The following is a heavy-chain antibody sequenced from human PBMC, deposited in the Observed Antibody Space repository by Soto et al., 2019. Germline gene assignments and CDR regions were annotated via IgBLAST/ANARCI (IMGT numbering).Heavy chain of an antibody. J-gene: IGHJ4*02. Sequence: TSETLSLTCTVSGGSISGYYWSWIRQPPGKGLVLIGYIYSSGSTNYNPSLQSRVTISVDTSKNQFSLKLSSVTAADTAVYYCARLACSSTRCFTYFDYWGQGALVTVSS. V-gene: IGHV4-59*08. CDR2: IYSSGST. CDR1: GGSISGYY. D-gene: IGHD2-2*02. CDR3: ARLACSSTRCFTYFDY.